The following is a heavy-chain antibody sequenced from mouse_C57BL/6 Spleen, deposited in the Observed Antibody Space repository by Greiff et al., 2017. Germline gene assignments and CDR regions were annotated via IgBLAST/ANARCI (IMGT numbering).Heavy chain of an antibody. CDR3: ARVGGLDYYAMDY. Sequence: EVQRVESGGGLVKPGGSLKLSCAASGFTFSSYAMSWVRQTPEKRLEWVATISDGGSYTYYPDNVKGRFTISRDNAKNNLYLQMSHLKSEDTAMYYCARVGGLDYYAMDYWGQGTSVTVSS. J-gene: IGHJ4*01. CDR2: ISDGGSYT. V-gene: IGHV5-4*01. D-gene: IGHD4-1*01. CDR1: GFTFSSYA.